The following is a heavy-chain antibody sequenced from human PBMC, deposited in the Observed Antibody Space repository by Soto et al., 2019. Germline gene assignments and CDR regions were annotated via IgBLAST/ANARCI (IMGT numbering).Heavy chain of an antibody. CDR3: ARHGSNYYDRPGRTGYFDY. CDR1: GGSISSSSYY. V-gene: IGHV4-39*01. CDR2: IYYSGST. J-gene: IGHJ4*02. Sequence: SETLSLTCTVSGGSISSSSYYWGWIRQPPGKGLEWIGSIYYSGSTYYNPSLKSRVTISVDTSKNQFSLKLSSVTAADTAVYYCARHGSNYYDRPGRTGYFDYWGQGTLVTVSS. D-gene: IGHD3-22*01.